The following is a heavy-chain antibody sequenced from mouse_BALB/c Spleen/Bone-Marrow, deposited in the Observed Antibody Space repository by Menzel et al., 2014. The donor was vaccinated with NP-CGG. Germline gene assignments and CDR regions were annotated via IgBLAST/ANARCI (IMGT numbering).Heavy chain of an antibody. CDR2: INPYNDST. CDR1: GYTFTNHH. CDR3: ARRYRYDGLGNYAMDY. V-gene: IGHV1S45*01. Sequence: VQLKESGAELVRPGASVKISCKAFGYTFTNHHINWVKQRPGQGLDWIGYINPYNDSTSYNQKFKGKATLTVDKSSSTAYMELSSLTSEDSAVYYCARRYRYDGLGNYAMDYWGQGTSVTVSS. J-gene: IGHJ4*01. D-gene: IGHD2-14*01.